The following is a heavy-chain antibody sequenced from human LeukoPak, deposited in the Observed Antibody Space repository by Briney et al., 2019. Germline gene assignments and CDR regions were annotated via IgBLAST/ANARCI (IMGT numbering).Heavy chain of an antibody. CDR2: IYHSGST. J-gene: IGHJ4*02. D-gene: IGHD4-23*01. Sequence: KTSETLSLTCTVSGGSISSSNWWSWVRQPPGKGLEWIGEIYHSGSTNYNPSLKSRVTISVDKSKNQFSLKLSSVTAADTAVYYCARDLLYGGNSGSDYWGQGTLVTVSS. CDR3: ARDLLYGGNSGSDY. V-gene: IGHV4-4*02. CDR1: GGSISSSNW.